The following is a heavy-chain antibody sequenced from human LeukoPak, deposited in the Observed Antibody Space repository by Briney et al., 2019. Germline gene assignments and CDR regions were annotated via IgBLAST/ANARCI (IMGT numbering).Heavy chain of an antibody. J-gene: IGHJ6*03. CDR2: IYHSGST. V-gene: IGHV4-38-2*02. CDR1: GYSISSGYY. CDR3: ARNSDGSGRHYQYYYMDV. Sequence: SETLSLTCTVSGYSISSGYYWGWIRQPPGKGLEWIGSIYHSGSTYYNPSLKSRVTISVDTSKNQFSLKLRSVSAADTAVYYCARNSDGSGRHYQYYYMDVWGKGTTVTVSS. D-gene: IGHD3-22*01.